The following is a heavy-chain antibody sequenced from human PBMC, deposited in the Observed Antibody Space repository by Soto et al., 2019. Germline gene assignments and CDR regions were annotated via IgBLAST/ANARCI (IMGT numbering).Heavy chain of an antibody. CDR1: GAYFSANY. CDR3: ASARWDH. CDR2: ISYNGRT. J-gene: IGHJ4*01. V-gene: IGHV4-34*01. Sequence: SETMSLTCAVSGAYFSANYWAWIRQPPGKGLEWIGEISYNGRTNYHPSLKSRVDISVDTSKSQFFLRLTSVTAADTAIYYCASARWDHWGHGTLVTVSS. D-gene: IGHD6-13*01.